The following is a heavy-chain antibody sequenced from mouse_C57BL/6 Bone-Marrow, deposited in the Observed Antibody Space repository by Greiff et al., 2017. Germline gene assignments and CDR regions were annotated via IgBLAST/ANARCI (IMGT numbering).Heavy chain of an antibody. CDR1: GYTFTDYN. CDR3: ARGRLRQYYFDY. Sequence: EVKLQESGPELVKPGASVKIPCKASGYTFTDYNMDWVKQSHGKSLEWIGDINPNNGGTIYNQKFKGKATLTVDKSSSTAYMELRSLTSEDTAVYYCARGRLRQYYFDYWGQGTTLTVSS. CDR2: INPNNGGT. J-gene: IGHJ2*01. V-gene: IGHV1-18*01. D-gene: IGHD2-4*01.